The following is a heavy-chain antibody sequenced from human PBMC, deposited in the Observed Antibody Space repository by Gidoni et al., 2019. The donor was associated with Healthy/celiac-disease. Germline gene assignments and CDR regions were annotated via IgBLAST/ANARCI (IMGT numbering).Heavy chain of an antibody. Sequence: QVQLVQSGAEVKKPGASVKVSCTASGYTFTSYGRSWVRQAPGQGLEWMGWISAYNGNTNYAQKLQGRVTMTTDTSTSTAYMELRSLRSDDTAVYYCAREFGSLELAVAGSWFDPWGQGTLVTVSS. CDR1: GYTFTSYG. CDR3: AREFGSLELAVAGSWFDP. D-gene: IGHD6-19*01. V-gene: IGHV1-18*01. CDR2: ISAYNGNT. J-gene: IGHJ5*02.